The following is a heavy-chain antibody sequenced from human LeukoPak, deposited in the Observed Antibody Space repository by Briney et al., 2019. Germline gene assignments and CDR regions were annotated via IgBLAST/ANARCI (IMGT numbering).Heavy chain of an antibody. J-gene: IGHJ4*02. Sequence: SETLSLTCTVSGGSISSYYWSWIRQPPGKGLEWIGYIYYSGSTNYNPSLKSRVTISVDTSKNQFSLKLSSVTAADTAVYYCATVLAYCGGDCPDYWGQGTLVTVSS. CDR3: ATVLAYCGGDCPDY. V-gene: IGHV4-59*01. CDR1: GGSISSYY. CDR2: IYYSGST. D-gene: IGHD2-21*02.